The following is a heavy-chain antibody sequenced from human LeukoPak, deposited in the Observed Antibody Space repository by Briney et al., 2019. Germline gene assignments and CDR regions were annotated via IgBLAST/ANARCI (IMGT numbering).Heavy chain of an antibody. V-gene: IGHV3-30*02. J-gene: IGHJ4*02. CDR1: GFTFSSYG. CDR2: IRYDGSNK. D-gene: IGHD7-27*01. CDR3: AKDLGPPPTGDHFDY. Sequence: GGSLRLSCAASGFTFSSYGMHWVRQAPGKGLEGGAFIRYDGSNKYYADSVKGRFTISRDNSKNTLYLQMNSLRAEDTAVYYCAKDLGPPPTGDHFDYWGQGTLVTVSS.